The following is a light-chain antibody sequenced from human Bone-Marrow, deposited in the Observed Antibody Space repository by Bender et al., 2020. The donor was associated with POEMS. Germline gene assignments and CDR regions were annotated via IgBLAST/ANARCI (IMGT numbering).Light chain of an antibody. CDR1: SSNIGAHA. V-gene: IGLV1-44*01. J-gene: IGLJ3*02. Sequence: QSVLTQPPSASGTPGQRVTISCSGGSSNIGAHAVNWYQHLPGTAPKLLIYSSHRRPSEVPDRFSGCRSGTSASLAISGLQSEDEADYYCEVWDDSLNGWVFGGGTKLTVL. CDR3: EVWDDSLNGWV. CDR2: SSH.